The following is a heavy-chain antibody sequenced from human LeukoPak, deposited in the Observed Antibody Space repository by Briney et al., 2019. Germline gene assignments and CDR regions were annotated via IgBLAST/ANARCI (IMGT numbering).Heavy chain of an antibody. V-gene: IGHV3-23*01. Sequence: GGSLRLSCAASGFTVSSNYMSWVRQAPGKGLEWVSAISGSGGSTYYADSVKGRFTISRDNSKNTLYLQMDSLRAEDTALYYCAKDLDIVATINDYWGQGTLVTVSS. CDR3: AKDLDIVATINDY. J-gene: IGHJ4*02. D-gene: IGHD5-12*01. CDR1: GFTVSSNY. CDR2: ISGSGGST.